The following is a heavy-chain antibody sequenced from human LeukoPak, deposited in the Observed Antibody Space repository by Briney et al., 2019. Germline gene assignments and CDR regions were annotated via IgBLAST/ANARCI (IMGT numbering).Heavy chain of an antibody. Sequence: NPGGSLRLSCAASEFTFSRYSMNWVRQAPGTGLEWVSSISATGIYRYYVDSVKGRYTISRDNAKNSLYLQMNSLRAEDMALYYCARDIAVAGRNYYYYYMDVWGKGTTVTVSS. CDR2: ISATGIYR. CDR3: ARDIAVAGRNYYYYYMDV. J-gene: IGHJ6*03. CDR1: EFTFSRYS. D-gene: IGHD6-19*01. V-gene: IGHV3-21*04.